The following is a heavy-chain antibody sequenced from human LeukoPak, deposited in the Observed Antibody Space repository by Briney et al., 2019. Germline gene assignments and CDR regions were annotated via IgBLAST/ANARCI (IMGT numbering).Heavy chain of an antibody. J-gene: IGHJ2*01. V-gene: IGHV4-59*08. CDR2: IYYSGST. Sequence: SETLSLTCTVSGGSLSSYYWSWIRQPPGKGLEWIGYIYYSGSTNYNPSLKSRVTISVDTSKNQFSLKLSSVTAADTAVYYCARQAYCGGDCYSAYWYFDLWGRGTLVTVSS. CDR3: ARQAYCGGDCYSAYWYFDL. D-gene: IGHD2-21*02. CDR1: GGSLSSYY.